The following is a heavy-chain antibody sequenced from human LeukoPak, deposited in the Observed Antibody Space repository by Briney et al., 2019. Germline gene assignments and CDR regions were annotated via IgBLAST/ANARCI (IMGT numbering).Heavy chain of an antibody. D-gene: IGHD2-15*01. V-gene: IGHV3-23*01. CDR3: AQQVGYCSSGSCYFTY. J-gene: IGHJ1*01. Sequence: GGSLRLSCAASGFSFNTYAMSWVRQAPGKGLEWVSAISNTGGSTYYADSVKGRFTISGDKSKNTLSLQMNSLRAEDTAVYYCAQQVGYCSSGSCYFTYWGQGTLVTVSS. CDR1: GFSFNTYA. CDR2: ISNTGGST.